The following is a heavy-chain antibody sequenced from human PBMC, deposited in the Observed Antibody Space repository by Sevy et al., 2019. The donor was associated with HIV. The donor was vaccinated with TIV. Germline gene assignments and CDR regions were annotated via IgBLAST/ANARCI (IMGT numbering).Heavy chain of an antibody. J-gene: IGHJ3*02. CDR2: IRDSGEST. Sequence: GGSLRLSCAASGFTFSSYAMSWFRQAPGKGLEWVSTIRDSGESTYNADSVKGRFTISRDNSKNTLYLQMNSLRADDTAVYYCATGGDFWSGYSNYAFDIWGQGTMVTVSS. V-gene: IGHV3-23*01. CDR3: ATGGDFWSGYSNYAFDI. D-gene: IGHD3-3*01. CDR1: GFTFSSYA.